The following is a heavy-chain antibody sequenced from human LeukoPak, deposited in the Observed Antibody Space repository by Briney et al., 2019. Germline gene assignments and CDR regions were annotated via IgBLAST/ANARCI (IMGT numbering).Heavy chain of an antibody. CDR1: GGTSSSYA. J-gene: IGHJ4*02. Sequence: SVKVSCKASGGTSSSYAISWVRQAPGQGLEWMGRIIPILGIANYAQKFQGRVTITADKSTSTAYMELSSLRSEDTAVYYCARDGRWLQSPGLYFDYWGQGTLVTVSS. CDR3: ARDGRWLQSPGLYFDY. V-gene: IGHV1-69*04. D-gene: IGHD5-24*01. CDR2: IIPILGIA.